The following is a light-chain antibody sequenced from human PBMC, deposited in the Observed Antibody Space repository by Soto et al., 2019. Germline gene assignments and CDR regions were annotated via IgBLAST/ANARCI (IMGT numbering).Light chain of an antibody. J-gene: IGKJ1*01. Sequence: AIQMTQSPSSLSASVGDRVTITCRASQGIRDELGWYQQKAGKAPNLLISAASRLQSGVPSRFSGRGSGTDFTLTISSLQPEDFATYYCLQDYDYPRTFGQGTKAELK. CDR1: QGIRDE. CDR3: LQDYDYPRT. V-gene: IGKV1-6*01. CDR2: AAS.